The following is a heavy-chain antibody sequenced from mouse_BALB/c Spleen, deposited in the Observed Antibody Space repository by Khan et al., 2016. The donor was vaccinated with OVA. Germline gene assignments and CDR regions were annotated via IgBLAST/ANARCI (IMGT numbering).Heavy chain of an antibody. CDR1: GFTFSSYA. J-gene: IGHJ4*01. Sequence: EAQRVESGGGLVKPGGSLKLSCAASGFTFSSYAVSWIRQTPEKRLEWVASINSGGSTYYPDSVKGRFTISRDDARNMLNLQMSSVRSEDTAMYYCTRLVDYWGQGTSVTVSS. CDR3: TRLVDY. CDR2: INSGGST. V-gene: IGHV5-6-5*01.